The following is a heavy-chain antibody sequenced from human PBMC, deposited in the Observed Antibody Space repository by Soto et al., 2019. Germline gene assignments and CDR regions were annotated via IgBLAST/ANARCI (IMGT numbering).Heavy chain of an antibody. CDR3: AKESGGERYAAYFDL. V-gene: IGHV3-30-3*02. D-gene: IGHD2-21*01. CDR1: EFTFDSYS. J-gene: IGHJ4*02. CDR2: TSYDGHNN. Sequence: QEQLVESGGGVVQPGRSLRLSCVASEFTFDSYSMNWVRQAPGRGLEWVAITSYDGHNNHYADSVKGRFTISRDNSKNTLYLQMNSLRTEDTAVYYCAKESGGERYAAYFDLWGQGTLVTVSA.